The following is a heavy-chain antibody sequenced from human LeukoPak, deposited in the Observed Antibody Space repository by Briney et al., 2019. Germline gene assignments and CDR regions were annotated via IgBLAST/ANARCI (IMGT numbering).Heavy chain of an antibody. Sequence: SETLSLTCTVSGGSIGSGSYYWSWIRQPAGKGLEWIGRIYTSGSANYNPSLKSRVTISVDTSKNQFSLKLSSVTAADTAVYYCARSVGQLELGYYYYMDVWGKGTTVTVSS. CDR2: IYTSGSA. V-gene: IGHV4-61*02. CDR3: ARSVGQLELGYYYYMDV. J-gene: IGHJ6*03. CDR1: GGSIGSGSYY. D-gene: IGHD1-7*01.